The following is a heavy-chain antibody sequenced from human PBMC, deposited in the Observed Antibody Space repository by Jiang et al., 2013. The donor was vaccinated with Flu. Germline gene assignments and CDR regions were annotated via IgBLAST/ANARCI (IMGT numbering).Heavy chain of an antibody. CDR1: GDSVSSNSAA. CDR3: ARDLHRLVKGGMDV. V-gene: IGHV6-1*01. Sequence: SGDSVSSNSAAWNWIRQSPSRGLEWLGRTHYRSKWYNDYAVSVKSRITINPDTSKNQFSLQLNSVTPEDTAVYYCARDLHRLVKGGMDVWGQGTTVTVSS. D-gene: IGHD3-9*01. J-gene: IGHJ6*02. CDR2: THYRSKWYN.